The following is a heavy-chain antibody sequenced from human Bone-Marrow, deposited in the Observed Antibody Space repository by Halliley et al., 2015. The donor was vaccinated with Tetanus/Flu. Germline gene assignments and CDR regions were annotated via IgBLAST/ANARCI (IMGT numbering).Heavy chain of an antibody. D-gene: IGHD6-13*01. CDR1: GDSVSSKNAA. V-gene: IGHV6-1*01. J-gene: IGHJ4*02. CDR2: TYYRSNWYT. Sequence: LVKPTQTLSLTCAISGDSVSSKNAAWNWIRQSPSRGLEWLGRTYYRSNWYTDYAASVRSRISINPDTSKNQFSLRLSSLTAADTAVYYCAREYSSFEYWGQGILVTVSS. CDR3: AREYSSFEY.